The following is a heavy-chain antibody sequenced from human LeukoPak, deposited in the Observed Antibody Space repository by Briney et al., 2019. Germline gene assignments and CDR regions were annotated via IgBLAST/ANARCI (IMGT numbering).Heavy chain of an antibody. V-gene: IGHV3-23*01. CDR1: EFTSSCFA. D-gene: IGHD4-11*01. Sequence: GGSLRLSCAASEFTSSCFAMDLLRQAPGKGLEWVSAISGSGDNTYYADSVKGRFTISRDNSKTTLFLQMNSLRAEDTAVYYCAKELHDYRNYVGWFDSWGQGTLVTVSS. CDR3: AKELHDYRNYVGWFDS. J-gene: IGHJ5*01. CDR2: ISGSGDNT.